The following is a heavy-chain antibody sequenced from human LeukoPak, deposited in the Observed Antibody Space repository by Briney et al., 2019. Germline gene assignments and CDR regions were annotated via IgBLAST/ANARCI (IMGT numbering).Heavy chain of an antibody. D-gene: IGHD4-17*01. CDR1: GFAFSSYA. Sequence: GGSLRLSCAASGFAFSSYAMSWVRQAPGKGLEWVSAISGSGGSTYYADSVKGRFTISRDNSKNMLYLQMNSPRAEDTAVYYCAKDTALMTVTTYDYWGQGTLVTVSS. CDR2: ISGSGGST. J-gene: IGHJ4*02. CDR3: AKDTALMTVTTYDY. V-gene: IGHV3-23*01.